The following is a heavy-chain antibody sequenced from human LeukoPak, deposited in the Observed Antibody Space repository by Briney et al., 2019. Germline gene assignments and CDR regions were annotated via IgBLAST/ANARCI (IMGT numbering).Heavy chain of an antibody. J-gene: IGHJ4*02. CDR2: ISSSSSTI. D-gene: IGHD3-10*01. V-gene: IGHV3-48*02. CDR1: GFTFSSYS. Sequence: GGSLRLSCVASGFTFSSYSMNWVRQAPGKGLEWVSYISSSSSTIYYGDSVKGRFTISRDNAKNSLYPQRNSLRDEDTAVYYCARVGEFDYWGQGTLVTVSS. CDR3: ARVGEFDY.